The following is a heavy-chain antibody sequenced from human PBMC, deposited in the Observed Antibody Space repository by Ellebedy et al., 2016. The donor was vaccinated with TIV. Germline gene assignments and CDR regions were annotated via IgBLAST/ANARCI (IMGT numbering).Heavy chain of an antibody. CDR1: GITFSNRW. CDR2: VNSDGSST. CDR3: VSSSPVIDY. V-gene: IGHV3-74*01. D-gene: IGHD6-13*01. Sequence: GESLKISCTVSGITFSNRWMHWVRQAPGKGLVWVSRVNSDGSSTTYADSVKGRFTISRDNAKHTLYLQMNSLRGEDTAVYYCVSSSPVIDYWGQGTLVTVSS. J-gene: IGHJ4*02.